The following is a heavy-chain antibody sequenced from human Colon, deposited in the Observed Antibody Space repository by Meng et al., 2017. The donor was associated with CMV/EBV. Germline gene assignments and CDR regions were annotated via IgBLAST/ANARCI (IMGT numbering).Heavy chain of an antibody. D-gene: IGHD3-3*01. CDR3: ARGAYDFWSGYYPPDF. V-gene: IGHV3-23*03. Sequence: GESLKISCAASGFTISTYAMSWVRQAPGKGLEWVSVIYSGGNSTDYADSVKGRFTISRDYSKNTLYLQMNSLRTEDTAVYYCARGAYDFWSGYYPPDFWGQGTLVTVSS. J-gene: IGHJ4*02. CDR2: IYSGGNST. CDR1: GFTISTYA.